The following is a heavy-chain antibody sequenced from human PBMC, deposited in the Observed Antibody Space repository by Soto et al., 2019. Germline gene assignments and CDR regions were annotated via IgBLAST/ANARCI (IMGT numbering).Heavy chain of an antibody. CDR2: ISYDGSNK. Sequence: HPGGSLRLSCAASGFTFSSYGMHWVRQAPGKGLEWVAVISYDGSNKYYADSVKGRFTISRDNSKNTLYLQMNSLRAEDTAVYYCAKAHRTHSSSWYQDYYYGMDVWGQGTTVTVSS. CDR3: AKAHRTHSSSWYQDYYYGMDV. D-gene: IGHD6-13*01. J-gene: IGHJ6*02. CDR1: GFTFSSYG. V-gene: IGHV3-30*18.